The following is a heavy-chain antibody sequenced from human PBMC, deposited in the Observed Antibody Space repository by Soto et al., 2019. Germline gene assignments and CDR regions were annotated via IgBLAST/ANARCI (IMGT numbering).Heavy chain of an antibody. Sequence: QVQLVESGGGVVQPGRSLSLSCAASGFTFSSYSIHWVRQAPGKGLEWVAVISYDGSNKYYADSVKGRFSISRDNSKNTLFLQMNSLRPEDTAVYYCATGGLHSCRGGSCPYYYGLDVWGHGTTVTVSS. V-gene: IGHV3-30*03. D-gene: IGHD2-15*01. CDR1: GFTFSSYS. CDR3: ATGGLHSCRGGSCPYYYGLDV. CDR2: ISYDGSNK. J-gene: IGHJ6*02.